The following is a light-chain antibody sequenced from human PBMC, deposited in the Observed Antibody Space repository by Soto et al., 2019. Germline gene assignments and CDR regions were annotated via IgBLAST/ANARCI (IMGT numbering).Light chain of an antibody. Sequence: DIQMTQSPSSLSASIGDSVTITCRASEGFSNYLAWFQQKPGKAPTLLIYAASTLQSGVPSRVSGSGSGTDFTLTINNLQPDDVANYYCQKYNNGGPLTFGGGTKVEI. CDR3: QKYNNGGPLT. CDR2: AAS. V-gene: IGKV1-27*01. CDR1: EGFSNY. J-gene: IGKJ4*01.